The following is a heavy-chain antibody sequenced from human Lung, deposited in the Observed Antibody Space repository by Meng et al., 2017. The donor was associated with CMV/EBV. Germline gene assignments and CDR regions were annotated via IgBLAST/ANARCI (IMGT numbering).Heavy chain of an antibody. CDR1: GFTFRSHA. D-gene: IGHD2-2*01. J-gene: IGHJ4*02. CDR2: ISYDGSNK. CDR3: ARGGMGHEYHFDY. V-gene: IGHV3-30-3*01. Sequence: GGSLRLSCAASGFTFRSHAIHWVRQAPGKGLEWVAFISYDGSNKYYPDSVKGRFTISRDNSKYTLYLQMSSLRPEDTAIYYCARGGMGHEYHFDYWGQGTRVTCAS.